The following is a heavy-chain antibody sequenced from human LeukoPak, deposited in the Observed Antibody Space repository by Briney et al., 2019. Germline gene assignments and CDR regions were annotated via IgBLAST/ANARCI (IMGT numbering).Heavy chain of an antibody. J-gene: IGHJ4*02. D-gene: IGHD6-19*01. CDR3: AKEGGYGSGWYYFDY. V-gene: IGHV3-9*01. Sequence: PGGSLRLSCAASGFTFDDYAMHWVRQAPGKGLEWVSGISWNSGSIGYADSVKGRFTISRDNAKNSLYLQMNSLRAEDTALYYCAKEGGYGSGWYYFDYWGQGTLVTVSS. CDR2: ISWNSGSI. CDR1: GFTFDDYA.